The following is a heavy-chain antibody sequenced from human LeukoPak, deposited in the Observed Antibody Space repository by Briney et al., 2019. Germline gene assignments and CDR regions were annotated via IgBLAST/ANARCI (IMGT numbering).Heavy chain of an antibody. D-gene: IGHD3-22*01. CDR2: ISSSGSTI. J-gene: IGHJ4*02. V-gene: IGHV3-48*04. CDR1: GFTFNTYT. Sequence: GGSLRLSCAASGFTFNTYTMNWVRQAPGKGLEWVSYISSSGSTIYYADSVKGRFTISRDNAKNSLYLQMNSLRAEDTAVYYCARQHYDSSGYYYFDYWGQGTLVTVSS. CDR3: ARQHYDSSGYYYFDY.